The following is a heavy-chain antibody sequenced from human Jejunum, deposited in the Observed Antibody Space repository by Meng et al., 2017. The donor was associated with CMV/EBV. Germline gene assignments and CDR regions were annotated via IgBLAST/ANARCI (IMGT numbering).Heavy chain of an antibody. CDR3: ARGLAESLGWEMGY. V-gene: IGHV3-74*01. Sequence: EVQLEESGGGLVQPGGSLGLYCAGFGFTFSNHWMHWVRQVPGRGAVWVSRIDRDGNNIEYADSVKGRFTISRDNSKNTMYLQMNSLRADDSAVYYCARGLAESLGWEMGYWGQGTLVTVSS. CDR2: IDRDGNNI. CDR1: GFTFSNHW. J-gene: IGHJ4*02. D-gene: IGHD1-14*01.